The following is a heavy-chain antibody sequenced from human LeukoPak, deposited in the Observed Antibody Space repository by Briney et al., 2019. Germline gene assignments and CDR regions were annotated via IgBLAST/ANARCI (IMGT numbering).Heavy chain of an antibody. Sequence: ASVKVSCKASGYTFTGYYMHWVRQAPGQGLEWMGWINPNSGGTNYAQKFQGRVTMTRDTSISTAYMELSRLRSDDTAVYYCARAHDIVVVPAAIMYPWFDPWGQGTLVTVSS. D-gene: IGHD2-2*01. CDR1: GYTFTGYY. V-gene: IGHV1-2*02. J-gene: IGHJ5*02. CDR3: ARAHDIVVVPAAIMYPWFDP. CDR2: INPNSGGT.